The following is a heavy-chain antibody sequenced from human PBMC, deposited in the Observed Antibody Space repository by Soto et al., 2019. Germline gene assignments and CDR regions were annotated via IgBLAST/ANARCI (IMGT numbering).Heavy chain of an antibody. D-gene: IGHD3-22*01. CDR3: AKDPIRIVVDDMDV. CDR1: GFTFSSYA. Sequence: GGSLRLSCAASGFTFSSYAMGWVRQAPGKGLEWVSAISGSGGSTYYADSVKGRFTISRDNSKNTLYLQMNSLRAEDTAVYYCAKDPIRIVVDDMDVWGQGTTVTVSS. J-gene: IGHJ6*02. CDR2: ISGSGGST. V-gene: IGHV3-23*01.